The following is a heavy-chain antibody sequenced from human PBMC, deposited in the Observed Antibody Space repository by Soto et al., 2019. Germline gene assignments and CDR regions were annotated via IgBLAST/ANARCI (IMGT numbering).Heavy chain of an antibody. V-gene: IGHV1-46*03. D-gene: IGHD1-26*01. J-gene: IGHJ4*02. CDR3: ASTLGARFXY. CDR2: INPSVGST. CDR1: GYTFTSQN. Sequence: ASVKVSCKASGYTFTSQNMHWVRQAPGQGLEWMGVINPSVGSTTYAQKFQGRVTMTRDTSTSTVYMEVSSLRSEDTAVYYCASTLGARFXYWGQGTLVXVSS.